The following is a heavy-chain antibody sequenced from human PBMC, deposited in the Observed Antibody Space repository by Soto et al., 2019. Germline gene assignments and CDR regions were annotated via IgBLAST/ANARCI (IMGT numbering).Heavy chain of an antibody. D-gene: IGHD6-19*01. CDR3: ARRLQWQLRPLAS. Sequence: GGSLRLSCAGSGFTFSDYYMTWIRQAPGKGLEWVSYINTLSSAIYYADSVKGRFTISRDNAKNSLYLQMNSLRAEDTAVYYCARRLQWQLRPLASWGRGTLVTVSS. CDR2: INTLSSAI. V-gene: IGHV3-11*01. J-gene: IGHJ4*02. CDR1: GFTFSDYY.